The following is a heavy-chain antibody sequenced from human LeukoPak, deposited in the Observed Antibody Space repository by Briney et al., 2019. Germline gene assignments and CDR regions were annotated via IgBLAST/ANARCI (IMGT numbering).Heavy chain of an antibody. Sequence: PSETLSLTCTVSGDSISSSGYYWGWIRQPPGKGLEWIGSIYYSGSTYYNPSLKSRVTISVDTSKNQFSLKLSSVTAADTAVYYCARQPQLGALDYWGQGTLVTVSS. J-gene: IGHJ4*02. D-gene: IGHD6-13*01. CDR3: ARQPQLGALDY. V-gene: IGHV4-39*01. CDR1: GDSISSSGYY. CDR2: IYYSGST.